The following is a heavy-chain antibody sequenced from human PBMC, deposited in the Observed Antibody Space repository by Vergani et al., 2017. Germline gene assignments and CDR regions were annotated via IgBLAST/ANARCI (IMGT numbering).Heavy chain of an antibody. CDR2: IGTAGDT. D-gene: IGHD6-13*01. V-gene: IGHV3-13*01. Sequence: EVQLVESGGGLVQPGGSLRLSCAASGFTFSSYDMHWVRQATGKGLEWVSAIGTAGDTYYPGSVKGRFTISRENAKNSLYLQMNSLRAGDTAVYYCARAAAGTFPPYWGQGTLVTVSS. CDR1: GFTFSSYD. J-gene: IGHJ4*02. CDR3: ARAAAGTFPPY.